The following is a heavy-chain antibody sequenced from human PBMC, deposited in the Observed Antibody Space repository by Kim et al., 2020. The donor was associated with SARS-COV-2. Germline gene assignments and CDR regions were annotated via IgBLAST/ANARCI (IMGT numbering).Heavy chain of an antibody. CDR3: ARGRRITGYYGLDG. V-gene: IGHV3-30*03. CDR1: GFTFSTCG. Sequence: GGSLRLSCAASGFTFSTCGMHWVRQSPGKGLEWVAAISYDGSNKYYGDSVKGRFTVSRDNSKNTLYLQLNSLTTEDTAVFYCARGRRITGYYGLDGWGPGTTVTVSS. D-gene: IGHD1-20*01. J-gene: IGHJ6*02. CDR2: ISYDGSNK.